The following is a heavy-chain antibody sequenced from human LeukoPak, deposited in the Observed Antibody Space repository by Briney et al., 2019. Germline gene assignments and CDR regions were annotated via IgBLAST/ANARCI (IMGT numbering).Heavy chain of an antibody. D-gene: IGHD3-22*01. Sequence: GESLKISCQGSGYRFTTYWIGWVRQMPGRGLEWMGIIYPGDSDTRYSPSFQGQVTISADKSISTAYLQWSSLKASDTAMYYCARHSYDSSGYYCDYWGQGTLVTVSS. J-gene: IGHJ4*02. CDR1: GYRFTTYW. CDR2: IYPGDSDT. CDR3: ARHSYDSSGYYCDY. V-gene: IGHV5-51*01.